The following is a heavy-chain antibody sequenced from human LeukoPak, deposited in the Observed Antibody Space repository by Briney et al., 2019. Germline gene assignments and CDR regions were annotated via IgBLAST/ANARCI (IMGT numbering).Heavy chain of an antibody. D-gene: IGHD3-22*01. V-gene: IGHV3-23*01. CDR3: AKDLHYYESSGYCFDY. J-gene: IGHJ4*02. CDR2: ISGSGGST. Sequence: GGSLRLSCAASGFTFSSYAMSWVRQAPGKGLEWVSAISGSGGSTYYADSVKGRFTISRDNSKNTLYLQMNSLRAEDTAVYYCAKDLHYYESSGYCFDYWGQGTLVTVSS. CDR1: GFTFSSYA.